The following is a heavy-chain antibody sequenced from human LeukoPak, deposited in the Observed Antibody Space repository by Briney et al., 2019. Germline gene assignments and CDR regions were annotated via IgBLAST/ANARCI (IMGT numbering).Heavy chain of an antibody. CDR2: IYYSGST. CDR3: ASVYYYYYMDV. Sequence: SETLSLTCTVSGGSISSSSYYWGWIRQPPGKGLEWIGSIYYSGSTYYNPPLKSRVTISVDTSKNQFSLKLSSVTAADTAVYYCASVYYYYYMDVWGKGTTVTVSS. CDR1: GGSISSSSYY. J-gene: IGHJ6*03. V-gene: IGHV4-39*01.